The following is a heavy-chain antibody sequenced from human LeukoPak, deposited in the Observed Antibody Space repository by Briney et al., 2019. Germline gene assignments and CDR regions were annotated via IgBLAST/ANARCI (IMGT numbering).Heavy chain of an antibody. CDR1: GGPISSYY. J-gene: IGHJ5*02. Sequence: SETLSLTCTVSGGPISSYYWGWIRQPAGKGLEWIGRIYSSGSTDYNSSLKSRVTMSVDTSKNQFSLKLSSVTAADTAVYYCARGAYGSGSTNWFDPWGQGTLVTVSS. V-gene: IGHV4-4*07. CDR3: ARGAYGSGSTNWFDP. CDR2: IYSSGST. D-gene: IGHD3-10*01.